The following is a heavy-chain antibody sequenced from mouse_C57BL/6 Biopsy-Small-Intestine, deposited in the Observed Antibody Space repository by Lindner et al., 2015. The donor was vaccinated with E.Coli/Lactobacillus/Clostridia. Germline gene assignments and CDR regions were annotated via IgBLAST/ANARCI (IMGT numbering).Heavy chain of an antibody. J-gene: IGHJ3*01. CDR2: VLPLVGLI. D-gene: IGHD2-12*01. Sequence: SVKVSCKASGGSFSSYVINWVRQTPGQGLEWMGNVLPLVGLINYAQKYQGRVTITADRSTNTSYMELSGLTSEDTAVYYCARDDAFWGQGTLVTVS. V-gene: IGHV14-2*01. CDR1: GGSFSSYV. CDR3: ARDDAF.